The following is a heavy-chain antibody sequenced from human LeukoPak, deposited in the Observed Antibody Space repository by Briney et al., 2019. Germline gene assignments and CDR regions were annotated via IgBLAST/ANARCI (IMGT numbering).Heavy chain of an antibody. V-gene: IGHV1-2*02. J-gene: IGHJ5*02. CDR2: INPNSGGT. D-gene: IGHD6-6*01. Sequence: ASVKVSCKASGYTFTGYYMHWVRQAPGQGLEWMGWINPNSGGTNYAQKFQGRVTMTRDTSISTAYMELSRLRSADTAVYYCAREKTAEHSSRPTFDPWGQGTLVTVSS. CDR1: GYTFTGYY. CDR3: AREKTAEHSSRPTFDP.